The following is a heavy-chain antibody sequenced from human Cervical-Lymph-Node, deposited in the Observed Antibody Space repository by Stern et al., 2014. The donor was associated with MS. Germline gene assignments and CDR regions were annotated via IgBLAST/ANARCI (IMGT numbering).Heavy chain of an antibody. D-gene: IGHD6-19*01. CDR2: MNPNSGNT. V-gene: IGHV1-8*01. CDR3: ARGQAVAGTLPEY. J-gene: IGHJ4*02. CDR1: GYTFTSYD. Sequence: VQLVESGAEVKKPGASVKVSCKASGYTFTSYDINWVRQATGQGLAWMGWMNPNSGNTGYAQKFQGRVTMTRDTSTSTAYMEVSSLRSEDTAVYYCARGQAVAGTLPEYWGQGTLVTVSS.